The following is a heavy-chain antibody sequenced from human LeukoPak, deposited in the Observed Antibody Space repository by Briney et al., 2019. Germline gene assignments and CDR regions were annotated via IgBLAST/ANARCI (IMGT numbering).Heavy chain of an antibody. CDR1: GYTLTELS. J-gene: IGHJ4*02. Sequence: ASGKVSCKVSGYTLTELSMHWVRQAPGKGLEWMGGFDSEFGETIHAQKFQGRVTMTEDTSTDTAYMELSGLRSEDTAVYYCARGGFSRHYEFWSGYYYWGQGTLVTVSS. D-gene: IGHD3-3*01. V-gene: IGHV1-24*01. CDR3: ARGGFSRHYEFWSGYYY. CDR2: FDSEFGET.